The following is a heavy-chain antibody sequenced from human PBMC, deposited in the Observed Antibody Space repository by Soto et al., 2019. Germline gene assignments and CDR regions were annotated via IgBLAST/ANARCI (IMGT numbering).Heavy chain of an antibody. CDR3: ARSGGIAARPFDY. V-gene: IGHV4-59*01. D-gene: IGHD6-6*01. CDR2: IYYSGST. CDR1: GGSISSYY. J-gene: IGHJ4*02. Sequence: PSETLSLTCTVSGGSISSYYWSWIRQPPGKGLEWIGYIYYSGSTNYNPSLKSRVTISVDTSKNQFSLKLSSVTAADTAVYYCARSGGIAARPFDYWGQGTLVTVSS.